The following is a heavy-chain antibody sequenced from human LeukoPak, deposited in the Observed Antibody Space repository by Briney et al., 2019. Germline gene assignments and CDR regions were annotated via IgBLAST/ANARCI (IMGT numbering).Heavy chain of an antibody. CDR1: GYSISSGYY. Sequence: SETLSLTCAVSGYSISSGYYWSWIRQPPGKGLEWIGYIYYSGSTNYNPSLKSRVTISVDTSKNQFSLKLSSVTAADTAVYYCARVSSSSSSPFDYWGQGTLVTVSS. J-gene: IGHJ4*02. CDR2: IYYSGST. CDR3: ARVSSSSSSPFDY. V-gene: IGHV4-61*01. D-gene: IGHD6-6*01.